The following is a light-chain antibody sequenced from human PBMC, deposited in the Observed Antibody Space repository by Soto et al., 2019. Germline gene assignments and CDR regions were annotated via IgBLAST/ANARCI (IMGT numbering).Light chain of an antibody. J-gene: IGKJ5*01. CDR2: AAS. CDR3: QQLKSFPIT. Sequence: DIQLTQSPSFLSASVGDRVTVTCRASQGISDSLAWYHHKPGEAPKLLIYAASTLQSGVPSRFSGSGSGTDSTLTITSLQPEDLAIYYCQQLKSFPITFGQGTRLEIK. CDR1: QGISDS. V-gene: IGKV1-9*01.